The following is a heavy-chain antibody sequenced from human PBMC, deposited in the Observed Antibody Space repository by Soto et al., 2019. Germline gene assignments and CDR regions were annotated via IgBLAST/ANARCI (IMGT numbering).Heavy chain of an antibody. CDR1: GGSLSVNNW. Sequence: QVQLQESGPRLVKPSGTLSLTCVVSGGSLSVNNWWSWVRQSPGRGLEWIGEIFHNGRTSYNPSLRGQVTMSVDKSNNQFSLRLTSVTAAATAVYYCAKGHEALDVWGQGTTVIVS. V-gene: IGHV4-4*02. CDR2: IFHNGRT. J-gene: IGHJ6*02. CDR3: AKGHEALDV.